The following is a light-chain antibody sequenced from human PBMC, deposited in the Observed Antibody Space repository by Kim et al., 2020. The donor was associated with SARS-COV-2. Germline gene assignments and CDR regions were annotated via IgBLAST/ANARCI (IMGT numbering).Light chain of an antibody. CDR1: QSSGGW. J-gene: IGKJ5*01. V-gene: IGKV1-5*01. Sequence: ASVGDTVTITCRASQSSGGWLGWYQQKPGKAPKLLIYDASSVESGVPSRFSGSGAGTEFTLTISSLQPDDSATYYCQHHSTYPITFGQGTRLEIK. CDR2: DAS. CDR3: QHHSTYPIT.